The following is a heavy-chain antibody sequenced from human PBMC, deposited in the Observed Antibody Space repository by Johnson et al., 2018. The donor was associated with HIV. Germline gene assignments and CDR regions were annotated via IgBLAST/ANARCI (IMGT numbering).Heavy chain of an antibody. D-gene: IGHD3-9*01. CDR1: GFTFSSYG. V-gene: IGHV3-7*05. CDR3: ARDGPVDWVASFDI. Sequence: VQLVESGGGVVQPGRSLRLSCAASGFTFSSYGMHWVRQAPGKGLEWVANIKGDGSEKYYVDSVKGRFTIPRANANNSLYVQMNSLRAWDTAVYYWARDGPVDWVASFDIWGQGTMVTVSS. J-gene: IGHJ3*02. CDR2: IKGDGSEK.